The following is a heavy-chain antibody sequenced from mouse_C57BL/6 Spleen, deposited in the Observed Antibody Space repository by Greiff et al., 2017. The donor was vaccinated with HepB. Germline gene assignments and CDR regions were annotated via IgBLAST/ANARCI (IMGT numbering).Heavy chain of an antibody. CDR2: IYPRSGNT. CDR1: GYTFTSYG. CDR3: ARGAQAPFDY. D-gene: IGHD3-2*02. J-gene: IGHJ2*01. Sequence: QVQLQQSGAELARPGASVKLSCKASGYTFTSYGISWVKQRTGQGLEWIGEIYPRSGNTYYNEKFKGKATLTADKSSSTAYMELRSLTSEDSAVYFCARGAQAPFDYWGQGTTLTVSS. V-gene: IGHV1-81*01.